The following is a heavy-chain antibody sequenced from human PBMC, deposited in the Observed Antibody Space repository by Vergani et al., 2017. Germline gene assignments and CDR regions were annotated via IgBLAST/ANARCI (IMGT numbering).Heavy chain of an antibody. V-gene: IGHV3-33*01. Sequence: QVQLVESGGGVVQPGRSLRLSCAASGFFFKNNGMRGVGKAQGKGLEWVALIWDDGSKKNYGDSMKGRFTISRDNSKDTLYLEMNSLRGEDSAVYYCVRHSWFRSCKSVNCSSWDYWGQGTPVTVSS. CDR2: IWDDGSKK. CDR3: VRHSWFRSCKSVNCSSWDY. D-gene: IGHD2/OR15-2a*01. J-gene: IGHJ4*02. CDR1: GFFFKNNG.